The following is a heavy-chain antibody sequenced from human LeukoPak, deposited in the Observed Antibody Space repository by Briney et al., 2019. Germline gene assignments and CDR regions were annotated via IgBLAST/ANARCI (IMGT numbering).Heavy chain of an antibody. CDR1: GGSISSYY. D-gene: IGHD2-2*01. CDR3: ARLKYPRGWFDP. V-gene: IGHV4-59*01. CDR2: IYYSGST. J-gene: IGHJ5*02. Sequence: PSESLSLTCTVSGGSISSYYWSWIRQPPSKVLERIGYIYYSGSTSYNPSLKVRVTISVDTSKNQVSLTRSSVTDADTAVYYCARLKYPRGWFDPWGQGTLVTVSS.